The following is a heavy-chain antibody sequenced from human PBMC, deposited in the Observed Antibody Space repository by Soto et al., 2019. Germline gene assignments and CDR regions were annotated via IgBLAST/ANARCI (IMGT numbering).Heavy chain of an antibody. V-gene: IGHV1-8*01. CDR1: GYTFASYD. Sequence: ASVKVSCKASGYTFASYDINWVRQATGQGLEWMGWMNPNSGNTGYAQKFQGRVTMTRNTSISTAYMELSSLRSEDTAVYYCAKALMKGVWSDYYSAMDVWGHGTTVTVSS. CDR2: MNPNSGNT. D-gene: IGHD3-10*01. J-gene: IGHJ6*02. CDR3: AKALMKGVWSDYYSAMDV.